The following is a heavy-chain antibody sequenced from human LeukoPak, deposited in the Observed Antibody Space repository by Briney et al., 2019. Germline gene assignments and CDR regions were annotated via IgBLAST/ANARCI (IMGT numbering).Heavy chain of an antibody. CDR3: ARDGIAVADNYFDY. D-gene: IGHD6-19*01. J-gene: IGHJ4*02. V-gene: IGHV1-18*01. CDR1: GYTFTSYG. Sequence: GASVKVSCKASGYTFTSYGISWVRQAPGQGLEWMGWISAYNGNTNYAQKLQGRVTMTTGTSTSTAYMELRSLRSDDTAVYYCARDGIAVADNYFDYWGQGTLVTVSS. CDR2: ISAYNGNT.